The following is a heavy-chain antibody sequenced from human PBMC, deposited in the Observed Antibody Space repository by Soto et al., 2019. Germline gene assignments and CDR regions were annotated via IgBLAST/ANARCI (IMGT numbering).Heavy chain of an antibody. J-gene: IGHJ4*02. CDR3: ARDSGESLRFFDY. CDR1: GGSINSGDSY. CDR2: ITYRGAT. D-gene: IGHD3-10*01. Sequence: PSETLSLTCTVSGGSINSGDSYWNWIRQQPGEGLQWIGYITYRGATYSIPSLKSRVTMSVDTSKNQFSLRLGSVSAADTAVYYCARDSGESLRFFDYWGQGAPVTVSS. V-gene: IGHV4-31*03.